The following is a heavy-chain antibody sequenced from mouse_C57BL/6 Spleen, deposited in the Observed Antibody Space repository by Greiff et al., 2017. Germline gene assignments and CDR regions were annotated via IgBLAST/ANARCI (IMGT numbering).Heavy chain of an antibody. J-gene: IGHJ4*01. V-gene: IGHV1-4*01. Sequence: VQLQQSGAELARPGASVKMSCKASGYTFTSYTMHWVKQRPGQGLEWIGYINPSSGYTKYNQKFKDKATLTADKSSSTAYMQLSSLTSEDSAVYYCARYGSSPGAMDYWGQGTSVTVSS. D-gene: IGHD1-1*01. CDR1: GYTFTSYT. CDR2: INPSSGYT. CDR3: ARYGSSPGAMDY.